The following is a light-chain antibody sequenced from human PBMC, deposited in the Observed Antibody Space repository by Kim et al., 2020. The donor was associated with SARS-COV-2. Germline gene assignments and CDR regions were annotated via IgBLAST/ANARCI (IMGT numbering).Light chain of an antibody. CDR1: SLRTYS. J-gene: IGLJ3*02. CDR3: NSRDSSGNRLV. V-gene: IGLV3-19*01. CDR2: GKN. Sequence: SSELTQDPAVSVALGQTVTITCQGDSLRTYSANWFQQKPGQAPLLVIYGKNNRPSGIPDRFSGSTSGNTGSLTITGAQAEDEADYYCNSRDSSGNRLVFGGGTKLTVL.